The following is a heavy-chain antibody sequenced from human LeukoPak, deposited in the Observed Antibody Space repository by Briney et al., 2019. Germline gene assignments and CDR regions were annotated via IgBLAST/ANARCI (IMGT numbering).Heavy chain of an antibody. D-gene: IGHD3-10*01. CDR1: GYSFTGYW. V-gene: IGHV5-51*01. CDR3: ARLIGGGPNYYGMDV. J-gene: IGHJ6*02. Sequence: GESLKISCKVSGYSFTGYWIGRVRRMPGKGLEWMGIIYPGDSDTRYSPSFQGQVTISADRSINTAYLQWSSLKASDTAMYYCARLIGGGPNYYGMDVWGQGTLVTVSS. CDR2: IYPGDSDT.